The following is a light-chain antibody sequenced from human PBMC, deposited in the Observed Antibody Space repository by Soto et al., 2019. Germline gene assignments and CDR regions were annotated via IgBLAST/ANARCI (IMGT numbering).Light chain of an antibody. CDR2: KAS. J-gene: IGKJ4*01. CDR3: QQYNSYPLT. Sequence: DIQMTQSPSTLSASVGDRVTITCRASQSISIWLAWYQQKPGKAPKVLIYKASSLESGVTSSFSGSGSGTEFTLTISSLQPDDFATFYCQQYNSYPLTFGGGTTVELK. CDR1: QSISIW. V-gene: IGKV1-5*03.